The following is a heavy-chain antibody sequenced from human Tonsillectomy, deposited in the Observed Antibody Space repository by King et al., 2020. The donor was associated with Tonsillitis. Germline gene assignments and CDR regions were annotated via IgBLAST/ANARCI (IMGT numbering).Heavy chain of an antibody. Sequence: VQLQESGPGLVKPSETLSLTCTVSGASVSSLYWTWIRQPAGKGLQWIGRIYNGGDTKYNPSLKSRVTMSADTSKNQFSLSLNSVTAADTAMYFCARGLYRADYWGQGSLVTVSS. CDR2: IYNGGDT. J-gene: IGHJ4*02. D-gene: IGHD4-11*01. CDR1: GASVSSLY. CDR3: ARGLYRADY. V-gene: IGHV4-4*07.